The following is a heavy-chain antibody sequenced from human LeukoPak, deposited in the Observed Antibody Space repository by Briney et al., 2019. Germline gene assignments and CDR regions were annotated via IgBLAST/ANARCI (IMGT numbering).Heavy chain of an antibody. J-gene: IGHJ6*02. V-gene: IGHV3-21*01. CDR2: ISSSSSYI. Sequence: PGGSLRLACAASGFTFGSYSMNWVRQAPGKGLEWVSSISSSSSYIYYADSVKGRFTISRDNAKNSLYLQMNSLRAEDTAVYYCARDRLELRFLEWLQYYYYYGMDVWGQGTTVTVSS. CDR3: ARDRLELRFLEWLQYYYYYGMDV. D-gene: IGHD3-3*01. CDR1: GFTFGSYS.